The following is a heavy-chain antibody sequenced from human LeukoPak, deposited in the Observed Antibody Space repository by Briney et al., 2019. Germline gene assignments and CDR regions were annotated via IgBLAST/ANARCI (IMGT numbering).Heavy chain of an antibody. CDR1: EFTFTTFA. V-gene: IGHV3-23*01. Sequence: GGSLRLSCAASEFTFTTFAMSWVRQTPGQGLEWVSAISGSGHATHYADSVKGRFTVSRDNSKNTLYLQMNSLRGDDTAVYYCAKYFDSYGSLDYWGQGTLVTVSS. CDR2: ISGSGHAT. J-gene: IGHJ4*02. D-gene: IGHD3-9*01. CDR3: AKYFDSYGSLDY.